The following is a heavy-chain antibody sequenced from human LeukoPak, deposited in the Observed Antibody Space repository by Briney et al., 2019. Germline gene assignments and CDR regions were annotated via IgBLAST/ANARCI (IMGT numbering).Heavy chain of an antibody. V-gene: IGHV1-18*01. CDR1: GYTFTSYG. CDR2: ISAYNGNT. D-gene: IGHD5-18*01. J-gene: IGHJ4*02. CDR3: ARHVDTAMVPEVAW. Sequence: GASVKVSCKASGYTFTSYGISGVRQAPGQGLEWMGWISAYNGNTNYAQELQGRVTMTTDTSTSTAYMELRSLRSDDTAVYYCARHVDTAMVPEVAWGGQGTLVTVSS.